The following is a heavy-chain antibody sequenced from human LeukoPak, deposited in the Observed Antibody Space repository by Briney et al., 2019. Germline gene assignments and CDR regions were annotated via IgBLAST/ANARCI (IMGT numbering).Heavy chain of an antibody. Sequence: QPGGSLRLSCAASGFTFSSYWMSWVRQAPGKGLEWVANIKQDGNKKYCVDSVKGRFTISRDNAKNSLYLQMNSLRAEDTAVYYCTRLLESMVTYFDYWGQGILVTVSA. J-gene: IGHJ4*02. V-gene: IGHV3-7*01. CDR2: IKQDGNKK. CDR3: TRLLESMVTYFDY. CDR1: GFTFSSYW. D-gene: IGHD5-18*01.